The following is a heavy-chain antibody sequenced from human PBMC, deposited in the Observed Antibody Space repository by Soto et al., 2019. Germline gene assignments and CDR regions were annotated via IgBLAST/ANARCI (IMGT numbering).Heavy chain of an antibody. V-gene: IGHV3-23*01. D-gene: IGHD2-15*01. J-gene: IGHJ1*01. CDR3: AKGFIVVDYSGSEYFQH. Sequence: EVQLLESGGGLVQPGGSLRLSCAASGFTFSSYAMSWVRQAPGKGLELVSAISGSGGSTYYADSVKGRFTSSSHNSKNTLFLHRNSLRAKGTAVYYCAKGFIVVDYSGSEYFQHWGQGTLGTVSS. CDR2: ISGSGGST. CDR1: GFTFSSYA.